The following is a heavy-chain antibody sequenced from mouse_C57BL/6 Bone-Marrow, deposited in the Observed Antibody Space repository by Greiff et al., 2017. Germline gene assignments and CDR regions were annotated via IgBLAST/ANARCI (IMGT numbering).Heavy chain of an antibody. CDR1: GFNIKDDY. J-gene: IGHJ2*01. CDR3: TVTTVVATRGY. Sequence: VQLQQSGAELVRPGASVKLSCTASGFNIKDDYMHWVKQRPEQGLEWIGWIDPEKGDTEYASKFQGKATITADTSSNTAYLQLSSLTSEDTAVYYCTVTTVVATRGYWGQGTTLTVSS. D-gene: IGHD1-1*01. CDR2: IDPEKGDT. V-gene: IGHV14-4*01.